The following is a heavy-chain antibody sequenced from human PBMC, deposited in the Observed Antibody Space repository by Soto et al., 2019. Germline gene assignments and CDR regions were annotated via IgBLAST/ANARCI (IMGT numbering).Heavy chain of an antibody. V-gene: IGHV3-30*18. CDR2: ISYDGSNK. D-gene: IGHD5-12*01. J-gene: IGHJ6*04. CDR3: AKVGVATIRAPGV. Sequence: GESLKISCAASGFTFSSYGMHWVRQAPGKGLEWVAVISYDGSNKYYADSVKGRFTISRDNSKNTLYLQMNSLRAEDTAVYYCAKVGVATIRAPGVWGKGTTVTVSS. CDR1: GFTFSSYG.